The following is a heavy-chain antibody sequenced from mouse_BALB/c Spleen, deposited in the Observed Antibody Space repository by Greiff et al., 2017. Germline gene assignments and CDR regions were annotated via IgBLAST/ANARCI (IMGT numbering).Heavy chain of an antibody. CDR3: ARMGIYYYAPYAMDY. D-gene: IGHD1-1*01. J-gene: IGHJ4*01. Sequence: EVQGVESGGGLVQPGGSLKLSCAASGFTFSSYGMSWVRQTPDKRLELVATINSNGGSTYYPDSVKGRFTISRDNAKNTLYLQMSSLKSEDTAMYYCARMGIYYYAPYAMDYWGQGTSVTVSS. CDR1: GFTFSSYG. V-gene: IGHV5-6-3*01. CDR2: INSNGGST.